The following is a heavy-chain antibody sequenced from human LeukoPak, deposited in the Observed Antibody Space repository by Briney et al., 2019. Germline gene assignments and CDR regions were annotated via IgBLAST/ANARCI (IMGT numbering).Heavy chain of an antibody. CDR2: ISNSGSNR. V-gene: IGHV3-48*03. CDR1: GFTFSSYE. CDR3: ARDLMIVMVEEEGSADY. J-gene: IGHJ4*02. Sequence: GGSLRLSCAASGFTFSSYEMNWVRQAPGKGLEWVSYISNSGSNRYYADSVKGRFTISRDNAKNSVHLQMNSLRAEDTAVYYCARDLMIVMVEEEGSADYWGQGTLVTVSS. D-gene: IGHD3-22*01.